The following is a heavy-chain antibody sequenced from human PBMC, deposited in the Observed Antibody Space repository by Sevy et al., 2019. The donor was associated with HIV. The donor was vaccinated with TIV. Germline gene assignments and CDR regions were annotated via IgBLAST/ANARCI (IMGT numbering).Heavy chain of an antibody. V-gene: IGHV3-74*01. Sequence: GGSLRLSCAASGFTFSSYWMHWVRQAPGKGLMWVSRINGDGSSTGYADSVKGRFTISRDNAKNTLYLQMNSLRAEDTAVYHCARWRAVAGSPHAFDIWGQGTMVTVSS. CDR2: INGDGSST. J-gene: IGHJ3*02. D-gene: IGHD6-19*01. CDR1: GFTFSSYW. CDR3: ARWRAVAGSPHAFDI.